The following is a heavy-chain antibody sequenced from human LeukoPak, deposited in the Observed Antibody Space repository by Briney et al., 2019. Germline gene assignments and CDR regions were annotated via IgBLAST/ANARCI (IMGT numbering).Heavy chain of an antibody. D-gene: IGHD3-10*01. J-gene: IGHJ6*03. CDR1: GYTFTSYD. V-gene: IGHV1-8*03. CDR3: ARGYFGARALYYYYYYYMDV. Sequence: ASVKVSCKASGYTFTSYDINWVRQATGQGLEWMGWMNPNSGNTGYAQKFQGRVTITRNTSISTAYMELSSLRSEDTAVYYCARGYFGARALYYYYYYYMDVWGKGTTVTVSS. CDR2: MNPNSGNT.